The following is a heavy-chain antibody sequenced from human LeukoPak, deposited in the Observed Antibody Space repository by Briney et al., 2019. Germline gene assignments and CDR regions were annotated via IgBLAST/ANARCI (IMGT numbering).Heavy chain of an antibody. V-gene: IGHV1-69*05. Sequence: ASVKVPCKASGGTFSSYAISWVRQAPGPGLEWMGGIIPIFGTANYAQKFQGRVTITTDESTSTAYMELSSLRSEDTAVYYCARDNYAGANWFDPWGQGTLVTVSS. CDR2: IIPIFGTA. J-gene: IGHJ5*02. CDR3: ARDNYAGANWFDP. D-gene: IGHD1-7*01. CDR1: GGTFSSYA.